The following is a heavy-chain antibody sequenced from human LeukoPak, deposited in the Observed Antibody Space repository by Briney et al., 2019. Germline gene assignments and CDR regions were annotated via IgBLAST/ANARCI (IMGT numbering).Heavy chain of an antibody. CDR1: GGSISSGAYC. CDR2: ICDTGSP. CDR3: ARGVYGSGSYSLDY. D-gene: IGHD3-10*01. Sequence: SETLSLTCTVSGGSISSGAYCWSWIRQPPGKGLEWIGYICDTGSPFYTPSLKSRVTISVDKSRNHFSLKVSSVTAADTAVYYCARGVYGSGSYSLDYWGQGTLVTVSS. V-gene: IGHV4-30-2*01. J-gene: IGHJ4*02.